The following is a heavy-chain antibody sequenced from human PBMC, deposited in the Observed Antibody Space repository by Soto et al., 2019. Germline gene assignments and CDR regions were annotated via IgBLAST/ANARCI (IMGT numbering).Heavy chain of an antibody. J-gene: IGHJ6*03. D-gene: IGHD3-3*01. V-gene: IGHV3-21*01. CDR1: GFTFSSYS. CDR2: ISSSSSYI. Sequence: GGSLRLSCAASGFTFSSYSMNWVRQAPGKGLEWVSSISSSSSYIYYADSVKGRFTISRDNAKNSLYLQMNSLRAEDTAVYYCARDRHDFWSGYGNYMDVWGKGTTVTVSS. CDR3: ARDRHDFWSGYGNYMDV.